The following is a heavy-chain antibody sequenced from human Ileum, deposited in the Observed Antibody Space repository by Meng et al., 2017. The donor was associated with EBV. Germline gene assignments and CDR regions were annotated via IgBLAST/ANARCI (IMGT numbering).Heavy chain of an antibody. CDR3: ARTYYGSYGFDY. J-gene: IGHJ4*02. D-gene: IGHD3-10*01. V-gene: IGHV1-18*01. CDR1: GYSFITHV. Sequence: QVQWMQCGGEGKKPGASVKVSCKTSGYSFITHVISWVRQAPGQGPEWMGWITTYNGDKKYAQKFQGRVTMTRETSTNTAYMELTSLRSDDTAVYYCARTYYGSYGFDYWGQGTLFTVSS. CDR2: ITTYNGDK.